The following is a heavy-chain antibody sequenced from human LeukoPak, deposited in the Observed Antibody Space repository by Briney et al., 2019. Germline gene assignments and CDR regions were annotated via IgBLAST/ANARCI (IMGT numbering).Heavy chain of an antibody. J-gene: IGHJ4*02. Sequence: GGSLRLSCAASGFTFSDYSMHWVRQAPGKGLNWVAFIRYDGNNKYYADSVKGRFTISRDNSKNMLYLQMISLRTEDTAVYYCAKGSWDDFWSGYFDYWGQGTLVTVSS. D-gene: IGHD3-3*01. CDR1: GFTFSDYS. CDR3: AKGSWDDFWSGYFDY. CDR2: IRYDGNNK. V-gene: IGHV3-30*02.